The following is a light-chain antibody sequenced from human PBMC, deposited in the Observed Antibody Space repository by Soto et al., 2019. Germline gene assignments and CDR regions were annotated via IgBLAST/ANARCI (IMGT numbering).Light chain of an antibody. V-gene: IGKV3-20*01. CDR2: NTS. CDR3: QQYGNPPWT. Sequence: EIVLTQSPGTLSLSPDERATLSCRASQSVNSSSLAWFQQKRGQSPRLLIYNTSSRATGIPDRFSGSGSGTGFTLTISRLEPEDFAVFYCQQYGNPPWTFGQGTKVEIK. CDR1: QSVNSSS. J-gene: IGKJ1*01.